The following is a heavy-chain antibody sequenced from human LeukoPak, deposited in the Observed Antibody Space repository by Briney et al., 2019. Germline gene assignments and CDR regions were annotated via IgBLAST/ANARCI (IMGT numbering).Heavy chain of an antibody. J-gene: IGHJ4*02. Sequence: SETLSLTCTVSGYSISSGHFWSWIRQPPGKGRGWIGSFYGSGTTYYDPPLRSRASISADTSKNHFSLELSSVAAADTAVYYCASVGGGSPYWGQGTLVTVSS. CDR1: GYSISSGHF. D-gene: IGHD3-16*01. CDR2: FYGSGTT. CDR3: ASVGGGSPY. V-gene: IGHV4-38-2*02.